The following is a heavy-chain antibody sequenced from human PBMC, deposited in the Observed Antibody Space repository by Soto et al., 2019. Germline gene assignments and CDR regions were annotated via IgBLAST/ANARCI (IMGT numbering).Heavy chain of an antibody. D-gene: IGHD2-2*01. J-gene: IGHJ6*03. V-gene: IGHV3-53*01. CDR3: ARDYEYCSSTSCPTKYYYYYMDV. Sequence: GGSLRLSCAASGFTVSSNYMSWVRQAPGKGLEWVSVISSSSSTYYADSVKGRFTISRDNAKNTLYLQMNSLRAEDTAVYYCARDYEYCSSTSCPTKYYYYYMDVWGKGTTVTVSS. CDR2: ISSSSST. CDR1: GFTVSSNY.